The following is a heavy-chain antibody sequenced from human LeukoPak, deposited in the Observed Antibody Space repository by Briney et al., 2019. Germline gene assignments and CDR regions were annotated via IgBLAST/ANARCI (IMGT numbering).Heavy chain of an antibody. V-gene: IGHV3-21*01. J-gene: IGHJ6*02. CDR1: GFTFSSYS. D-gene: IGHD2-2*01. CDR2: ISSSSSYI. Sequence: GGSLRLSCAASGFTFSSYSMNWVRQAPGKGLEWVSSISSSSSYIYYADSVKGRSTISRDNAKNSLYLQMNSLRAEDTAVYYCARSNEYQLLGGMDVWGQGTTVTVSS. CDR3: ARSNEYQLLGGMDV.